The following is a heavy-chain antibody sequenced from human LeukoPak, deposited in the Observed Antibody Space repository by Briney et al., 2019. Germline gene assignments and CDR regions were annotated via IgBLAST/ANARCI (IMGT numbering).Heavy chain of an antibody. CDR2: IGFDGSNK. V-gene: IGHV3-30*02. J-gene: IGHJ4*02. CDR3: AKGQQSSSWYDYFDY. D-gene: IGHD6-13*01. Sequence: PGGSLRLSCAASGFTFTSYAILRIRHAPPNQHLQIQFIGFDGSNKDYGDSVKGRFTISRDNSKDTLYLQMNSLRAEDTAVYYCAKGQQSSSWYDYFDYWGQGTLVTVSS. CDR1: GFTFTSYA.